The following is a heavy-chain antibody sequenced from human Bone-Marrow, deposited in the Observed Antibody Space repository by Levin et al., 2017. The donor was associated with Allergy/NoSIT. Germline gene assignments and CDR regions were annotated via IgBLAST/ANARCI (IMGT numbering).Heavy chain of an antibody. V-gene: IGHV3-49*04. J-gene: IGHJ5*02. CDR2: IRSKAYGGTT. CDR3: TRAIDRVQQRYNWFDP. D-gene: IGHD1-1*01. Sequence: GGSLRLSCTASGFTFGDYAMSWVRQAPGKGLEWVGFIRSKAYGGTTEYAASVKGRFTISRDDSKSIAYLQMNSLKTEDTAVYYCTRAIDRVQQRYNWFDPWGQGTLVTVSS. CDR1: GFTFGDYA.